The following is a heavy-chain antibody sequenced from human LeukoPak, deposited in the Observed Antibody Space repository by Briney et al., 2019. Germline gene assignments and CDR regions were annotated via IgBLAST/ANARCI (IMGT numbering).Heavy chain of an antibody. D-gene: IGHD1-26*01. J-gene: IGHJ6*03. V-gene: IGHV3-21*01. CDR1: GFTFGDYA. Sequence: GGSLRLSCTASGFTFGDYAMSWVRQAPGQGLEWVSSISSSSSYIYYADSVKGRFTISRDNAKNSLYLQMNSLRAEDTAVYYCARSELGYNYHYMDVWGKGTTVTISS. CDR2: ISSSSSYI. CDR3: ARSELGYNYHYMDV.